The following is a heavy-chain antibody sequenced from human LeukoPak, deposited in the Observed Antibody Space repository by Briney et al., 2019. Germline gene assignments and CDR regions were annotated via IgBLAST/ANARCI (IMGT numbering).Heavy chain of an antibody. CDR3: ARLVYETPYYFDY. CDR2: INHSGST. Sequence: SETLSLTCAVYGGSFSGYYWSRIRQPPGKELEWIGEINHSGSTNYNPSLKSRVTISVDTSKNQFSLKLSSVTAADTAVYYCARLVYETPYYFDYWGQGTLVTVSS. V-gene: IGHV4-34*01. CDR1: GGSFSGYY. J-gene: IGHJ4*02. D-gene: IGHD5/OR15-5a*01.